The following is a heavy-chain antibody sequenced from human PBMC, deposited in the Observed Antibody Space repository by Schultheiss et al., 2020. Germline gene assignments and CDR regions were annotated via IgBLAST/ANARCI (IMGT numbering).Heavy chain of an antibody. CDR3: AAAGRDAFDI. J-gene: IGHJ3*02. D-gene: IGHD6-13*01. CDR1: GGSFSGYY. CDR2: INHSGST. V-gene: IGHV4-34*01. Sequence: SATLSLTCAVYGGSFSGYYWSWIRQPPGKGLEWIGEINHSGSTNYNPSLKSRVTITVDTSKNQFSLKLSSVTAADTAVYYCAAAGRDAFDIWGQGTMVTVSS.